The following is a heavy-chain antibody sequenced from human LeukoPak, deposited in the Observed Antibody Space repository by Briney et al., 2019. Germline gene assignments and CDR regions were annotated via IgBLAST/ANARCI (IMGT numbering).Heavy chain of an antibody. CDR2: ISGSGDNT. CDR3: ARSLLWFGDPIDY. CDR1: GFTYSTYA. D-gene: IGHD3-10*01. V-gene: IGHV3-23*01. J-gene: IGHJ4*02. Sequence: GGSLRLSCAASGFTYSTYAMNWVRQAPGKGLEWVSSISGSGDNTYYGDPVKGRFIISRDNSKNMLYLQMISLRAEDTAIYYCARSLLWFGDPIDYWGQGTLVTVSS.